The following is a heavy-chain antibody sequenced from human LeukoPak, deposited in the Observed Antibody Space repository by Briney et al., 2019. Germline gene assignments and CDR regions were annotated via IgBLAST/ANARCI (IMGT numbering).Heavy chain of an antibody. Sequence: GGSLRLSCAASGFTFSNHAMTWVRQAPGKGLECVSGITSGSNTYYADSVKGRFTVSRDNSKNTLHLQMNSLRADDTAIYYCAREINVGHWGQGTLVTVSS. J-gene: IGHJ4*02. CDR3: AREINVGH. CDR1: GFTFSNHA. CDR2: ITSGSNT. V-gene: IGHV3-23*01. D-gene: IGHD1-26*01.